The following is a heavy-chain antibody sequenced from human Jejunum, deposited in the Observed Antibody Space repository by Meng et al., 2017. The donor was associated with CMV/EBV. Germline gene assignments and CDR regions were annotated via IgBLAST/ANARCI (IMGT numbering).Heavy chain of an antibody. CDR1: GFTFSEYA. V-gene: IGHV3-23*01. CDR2: ISGSGITT. Sequence: ALRLSCSASGFTFSEYAMSWVRQAPGKGLEWVSAISGSGITTYYADSLKGRFTVSRDNSKKTLFLQMNSLRDDDTAVYYCVKDMAFWGQGTLVTVSS. CDR3: VKDMAF. D-gene: IGHD3-3*02. J-gene: IGHJ4*02.